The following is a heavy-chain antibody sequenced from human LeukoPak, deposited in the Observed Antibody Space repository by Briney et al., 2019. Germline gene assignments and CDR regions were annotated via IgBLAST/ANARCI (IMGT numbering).Heavy chain of an antibody. CDR2: IIPIFGTA. CDR1: GGTFSNSA. CDR3: ARRKWELLGDAFDT. J-gene: IGHJ3*02. V-gene: IGHV1-69*05. Sequence: SVKVSCRASGGTFSNSAISWVRQAPGQGLEWMGRIIPIFGTANCAQKFQGRVTITTDESTSTAYVELSSLRSEDTAIYYCARRKWELLGDAFDTWGQGTMVTVSS. D-gene: IGHD1-26*01.